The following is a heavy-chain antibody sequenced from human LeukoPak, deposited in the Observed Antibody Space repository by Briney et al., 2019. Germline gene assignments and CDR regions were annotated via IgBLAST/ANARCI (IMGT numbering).Heavy chain of an antibody. J-gene: IGHJ4*02. V-gene: IGHV7-4-1*02. CDR3: ASAYYYDSSGYPALFDY. CDR2: INTNTGNP. D-gene: IGHD3-22*01. Sequence: ASVKVSCTASGYTFTSYAMNWVRQAPGQGLEWMGWINTNTGNPTYAQGFTGRFVFSLDTSVSTAYLQISSLKAEDTVVYYCASAYYYDSSGYPALFDYWGQGTLVTVSS. CDR1: GYTFTSYA.